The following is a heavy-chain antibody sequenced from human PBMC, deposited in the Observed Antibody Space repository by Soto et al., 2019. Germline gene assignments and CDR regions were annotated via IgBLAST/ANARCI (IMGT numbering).Heavy chain of an antibody. Sequence: QITLKESAPALVKPTQTLTLTCNFSGFSLTTRGVGVGCIRQPPGKALEWLALIYWDDNKRYSPSLRNRLTIAKDASKNQVVRTMTHMAPVDTATYYCAHITRTGIYTSWFDTWGPGTLVTVSS. CDR3: AHITRTGIYTSWFDT. CDR2: IYWDDNK. CDR1: GFSLTTRGVG. V-gene: IGHV2-5*02. J-gene: IGHJ5*02. D-gene: IGHD2-2*02.